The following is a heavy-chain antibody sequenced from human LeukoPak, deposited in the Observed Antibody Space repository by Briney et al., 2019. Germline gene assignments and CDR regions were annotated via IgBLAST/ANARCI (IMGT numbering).Heavy chain of an antibody. J-gene: IGHJ3*02. Sequence: SETLSLTCVASGGSVSGYYWGWIRQPPGRGLEWIGYVYYSGSTNYNPSFKSRITISVDTSKNQFSLKLSSVTAADTALYYCARVRDGYNFHAFDIWGQGTMVTVSS. CDR1: GGSVSGYY. CDR2: VYYSGST. D-gene: IGHD5-24*01. V-gene: IGHV4-59*02. CDR3: ARVRDGYNFHAFDI.